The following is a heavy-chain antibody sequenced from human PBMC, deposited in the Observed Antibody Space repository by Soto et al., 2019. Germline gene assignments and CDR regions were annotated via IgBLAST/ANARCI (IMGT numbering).Heavy chain of an antibody. CDR3: AREKDSTMGPSFDS. CDR2: IWYDGSNK. J-gene: IGHJ5*01. V-gene: IGHV3-33*08. CDR1: GFTFSSYG. Sequence: QVQMVESGGGVVQPGKSLRLSCAASGFTFSSYGMHWVRQAPGKGLEWVAVIWYDGSNKDYGDSVKGRCTISRDNSKNTLYLQINSLRAEDTAVYFCAREKDSTMGPSFDSWGQGTLVT. D-gene: IGHD5-18*01.